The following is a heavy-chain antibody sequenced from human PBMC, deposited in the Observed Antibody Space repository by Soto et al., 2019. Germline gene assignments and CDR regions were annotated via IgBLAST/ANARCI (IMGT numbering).Heavy chain of an antibody. V-gene: IGHV1-69*13. Sequence: SVKVSCKASGYTFNNYDIHWVRQAPGQGLEWMGGIIPIFGTANYAQKFQGRVTITADESTSTAYMELSSLRSEDTAVYYCARYRIVATISRGYYYGMDVWGQGTTVTVSS. CDR2: IIPIFGTA. D-gene: IGHD5-12*01. CDR3: ARYRIVATISRGYYYGMDV. J-gene: IGHJ6*02. CDR1: GYTFNNYD.